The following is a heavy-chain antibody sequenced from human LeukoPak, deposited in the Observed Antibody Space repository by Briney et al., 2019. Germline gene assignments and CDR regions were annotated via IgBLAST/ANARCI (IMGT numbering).Heavy chain of an antibody. V-gene: IGHV3-64*01. CDR2: ICENGGRT. CDR3: ARDRVGGWAFDI. Sequence: GGSLRLSCAASGFTLSSYWMHWVRQAPGKGLEYVSAICENGGRTYYANSVKGRFTNSRDNSKNTLYLQMDSLRAEDMAVYYCARDRVGGWAFDIWGQGTMVTVSS. D-gene: IGHD3-16*01. CDR1: GFTLSSYW. J-gene: IGHJ3*02.